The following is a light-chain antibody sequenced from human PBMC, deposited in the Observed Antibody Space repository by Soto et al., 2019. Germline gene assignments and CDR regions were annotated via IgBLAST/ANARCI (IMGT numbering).Light chain of an antibody. CDR2: GAS. Sequence: EIGVTQSPPTLSVSPGERATLSCRASQTISRNLAWYQQRPGQAPSLLIFGASTRASGVPARFSGSGSGTEFTLTISSLQSEDFAVYFCHQYENWPKTFGQGTKVDIK. J-gene: IGKJ1*01. V-gene: IGKV3-15*01. CDR1: QTISRN. CDR3: HQYENWPKT.